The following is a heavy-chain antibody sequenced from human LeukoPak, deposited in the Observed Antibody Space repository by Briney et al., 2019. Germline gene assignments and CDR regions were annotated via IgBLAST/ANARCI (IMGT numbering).Heavy chain of an antibody. D-gene: IGHD6-13*01. CDR1: GGSISSYY. Sequence: SETLSLTCTVSGGSISSYYGSWIRQPPGKGLEWIGYIYYSGSTNYNPSLKSRVTISVDTSKNQFSLKLSSVTAADTAVYYCARAKKKQQLVPYYYYYYYMDVWGKGTTVTVSS. V-gene: IGHV4-59*01. CDR2: IYYSGST. CDR3: ARAKKKQQLVPYYYYYYYMDV. J-gene: IGHJ6*03.